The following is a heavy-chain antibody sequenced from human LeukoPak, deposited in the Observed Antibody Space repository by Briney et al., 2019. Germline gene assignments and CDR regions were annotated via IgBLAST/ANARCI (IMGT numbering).Heavy chain of an antibody. CDR3: ARGPRDYDILTGFQYYYYYYGMDV. Sequence: SETLSLTCTVSGGSISSSGYYWSWIRQPPGKGLEWIGEINHSGSTNYNPSLKSRVTISVDTSKNQFSLKLSSVTAADTAVYYCARGPRDYDILTGFQYYYYYYGMDVWGQGTTVTVSS. CDR1: GGSISSSGYY. D-gene: IGHD3-9*01. CDR2: INHSGST. V-gene: IGHV4-39*07. J-gene: IGHJ6*02.